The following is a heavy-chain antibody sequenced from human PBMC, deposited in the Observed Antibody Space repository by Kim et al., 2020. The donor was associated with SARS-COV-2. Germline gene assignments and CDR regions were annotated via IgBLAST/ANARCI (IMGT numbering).Heavy chain of an antibody. CDR3: ASNVLLWFGETSV. CDR2: IYYSGST. V-gene: IGHV4-39*01. D-gene: IGHD3-10*01. CDR1: GCSISSSSYY. Sequence: SETLSLTCTVSGCSISSSSYYWGWIRQPPGKGLEWIGSIYYSGSTYYNPSLKSRVTISVDTSKNQFSLKLSSVTAADTAVYYCASNVLLWFGETSVWGQGTMVTVSS. J-gene: IGHJ3*01.